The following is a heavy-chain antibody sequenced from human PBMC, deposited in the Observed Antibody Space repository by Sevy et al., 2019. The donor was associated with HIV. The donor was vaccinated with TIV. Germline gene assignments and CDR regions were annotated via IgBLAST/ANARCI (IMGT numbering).Heavy chain of an antibody. CDR2: IYYSGST. D-gene: IGHD3-3*01. V-gene: IGHV4-30-4*01. CDR1: GGSISSGDYY. Sequence: SETLSLTCTVSGGSISSGDYYWSWIRQPPGKGLEWIGYIYYSGSTYYNPSLKSRVTISVDTSKNQFSLKLSTVTAADTAVYYCARAAVGVLEWLFYYYYGMDVWGQGTTVTVSS. J-gene: IGHJ6*02. CDR3: ARAAVGVLEWLFYYYYGMDV.